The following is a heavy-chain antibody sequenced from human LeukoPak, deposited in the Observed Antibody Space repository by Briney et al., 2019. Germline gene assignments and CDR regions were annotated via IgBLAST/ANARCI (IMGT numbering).Heavy chain of an antibody. CDR3: ARGGYDYYFDY. CDR2: INPNSGGT. J-gene: IGHJ4*02. Sequence: GASVKVSCRASGYTFIGSYMHWLRQAPGQGLEWMGWINPNSGGTSYPQRFQGRVTMTRDTSITTAYMEQTSLRSDDTAVYYCARGGYDYYFDYSGQGTLVTVSS. D-gene: IGHD5-12*01. CDR1: GYTFIGSY. V-gene: IGHV1-2*02.